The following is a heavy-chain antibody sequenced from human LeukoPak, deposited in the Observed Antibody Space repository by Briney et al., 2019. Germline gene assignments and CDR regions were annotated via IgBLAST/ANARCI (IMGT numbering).Heavy chain of an antibody. J-gene: IGHJ4*02. CDR2: IKQDGSEK. Sequence: GGSLRLSCAASGFTFSSYWMSWVRQAPGKGLEWVANIKQDGSEKYYVDSVKGRFTISRDNAKNSLYLQMNSLRAEDTAVYYCAKAHYDFWSGYWVFDYWGQGTLVTVSS. CDR3: AKAHYDFWSGYWVFDY. D-gene: IGHD3-3*01. CDR1: GFTFSSYW. V-gene: IGHV3-7*03.